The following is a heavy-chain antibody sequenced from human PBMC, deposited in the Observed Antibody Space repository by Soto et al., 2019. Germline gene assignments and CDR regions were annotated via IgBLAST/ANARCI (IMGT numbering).Heavy chain of an antibody. CDR2: IYYSGST. V-gene: IGHV4-31*03. CDR3: ARAITMVRGVRGFGMDV. D-gene: IGHD3-10*01. Sequence: QVQLQESGPGLVKPSQTLSLTCTVSGGSISSGGYYWSWIRQHPGKGLEWIGYIYYSGSTYYNPSLKSRVTISVDPSKNQFSLKLSSVTAADTAVYYCARAITMVRGVRGFGMDVWGQGTTVTVSS. J-gene: IGHJ6*02. CDR1: GGSISSGGYY.